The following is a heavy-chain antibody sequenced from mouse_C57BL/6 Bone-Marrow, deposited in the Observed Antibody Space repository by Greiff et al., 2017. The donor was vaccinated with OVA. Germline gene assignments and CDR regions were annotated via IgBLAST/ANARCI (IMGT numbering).Heavy chain of an antibody. CDR2: IYPSDSET. Sequence: QVQLQQPGAELVRPGSSVKLSCKASGYTFTSYWMDWVKQRPGQGLEWIGNIYPSDSETHYNQKFKDKATLTVDKSSSTAYMQLSSLTSEDSAVYYCARLSRGYYGSWGQGTTLTVSS. CDR1: GYTFTSYW. CDR3: ARLSRGYYGS. D-gene: IGHD1-2*01. J-gene: IGHJ2*01. V-gene: IGHV1-61*01.